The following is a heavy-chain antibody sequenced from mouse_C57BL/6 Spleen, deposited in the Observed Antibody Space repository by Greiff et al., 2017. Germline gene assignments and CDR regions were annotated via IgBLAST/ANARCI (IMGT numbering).Heavy chain of an antibody. CDR3: ASPTLWDGGFAY. CDR1: GFSLTSYA. V-gene: IGHV2-9-1*01. D-gene: IGHD6-2*01. Sequence: QVQLQQSGPGLVAPSQSLSITCTVSGFSLTSYAISWVRQPPGKGLEWLGVIWTGGGTNYNSALKSRLSISKDNSKSQVFLKMNSLQTDDTARYYCASPTLWDGGFAYWGQGTLVTVSA. J-gene: IGHJ3*01. CDR2: IWTGGGT.